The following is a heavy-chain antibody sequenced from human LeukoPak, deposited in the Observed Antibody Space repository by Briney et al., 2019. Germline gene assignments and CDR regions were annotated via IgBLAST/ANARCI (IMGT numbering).Heavy chain of an antibody. J-gene: IGHJ3*02. CDR1: GGSINSYY. V-gene: IGHV4-4*07. Sequence: SETLSLTCTVSGGSINSYYWSWIRQPAGKGLEWIGRTYPSGGTNYNPSLQSRVTMSVDTSKNHFSLKLSSVTAADTALYYCARGSGSLTYEAFYIWDQGTMVTVSS. CDR3: ARGSGSLTYEAFYI. D-gene: IGHD3-10*01. CDR2: TYPSGGT.